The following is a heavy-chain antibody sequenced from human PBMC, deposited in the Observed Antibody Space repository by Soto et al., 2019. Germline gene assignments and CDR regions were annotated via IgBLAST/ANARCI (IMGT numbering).Heavy chain of an antibody. Sequence: PSETLSLTCTVSGGSISSYYWSWIRQPPGKGLEWIGYFYYSGSTKSNPSLEGRVTISVDTSKNQVSLKLSSVTAADTAVYYCARMDYYDSSGYSLTDYWGQGTLVTVSS. CDR3: ARMDYYDSSGYSLTDY. V-gene: IGHV4-59*01. CDR1: GGSISSYY. J-gene: IGHJ4*02. CDR2: FYYSGST. D-gene: IGHD3-22*01.